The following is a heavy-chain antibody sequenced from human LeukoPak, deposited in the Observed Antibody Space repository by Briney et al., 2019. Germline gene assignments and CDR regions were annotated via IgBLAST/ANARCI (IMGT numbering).Heavy chain of an antibody. J-gene: IGHJ4*02. CDR3: ASGTYYASVHTWSPV. Sequence: PGGSLRLSCAASGFTFSTYSMNWVRQAPGKGLEWVSSISRSSTYIYYVDSVKGRFTISRDDAKNSLYLQMNSLRADDTAVYYCASGTYYASVHTWSPVWGQGTLVTVSS. CDR2: ISRSSTYI. V-gene: IGHV3-21*01. CDR1: GFTFSTYS. D-gene: IGHD3-10*01.